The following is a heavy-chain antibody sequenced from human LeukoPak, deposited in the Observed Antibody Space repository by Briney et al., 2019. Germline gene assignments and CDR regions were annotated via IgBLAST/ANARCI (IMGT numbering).Heavy chain of an antibody. D-gene: IGHD3-10*01. CDR3: AKDMRFGELLYYYYGMDV. Sequence: GGSLRLSCAAPGFTVSRNYMGWVRQAPGKGLEWVSAISGSGGSTYYADSVKGRFTISRDNSKNTLYLQMNSLRAEDTAVYYCAKDMRFGELLYYYYGMDVWGQGTTVTVSS. V-gene: IGHV3-23*01. CDR1: GFTVSRNY. J-gene: IGHJ6*02. CDR2: ISGSGGST.